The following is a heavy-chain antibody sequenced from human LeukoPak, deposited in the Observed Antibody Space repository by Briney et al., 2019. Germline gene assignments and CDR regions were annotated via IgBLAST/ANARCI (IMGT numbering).Heavy chain of an antibody. Sequence: GGSLRLSCAASGFTFSNYAMSWVRQAPGKGLEWVSGINGRGGSTVYADSVKGRFTISRDNSKNTLYLQMNSLRAEDTAVYYCASPRVGWYIIWGQGTLVTVSS. J-gene: IGHJ4*02. CDR2: INGRGGST. CDR3: ASPRVGWYII. CDR1: GFTFSNYA. D-gene: IGHD6-19*01. V-gene: IGHV3-23*01.